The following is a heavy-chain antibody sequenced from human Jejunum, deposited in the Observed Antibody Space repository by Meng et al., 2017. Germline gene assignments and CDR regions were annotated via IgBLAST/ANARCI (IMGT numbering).Heavy chain of an antibody. Sequence: QLQLQESGSGLVKPSQTLSLTCGVSGGSMSSSYYSWGWIRQPPGKGLEWIGYIFNSGSTHFNPSLKSRVTISMDSSKNQFSLNLTSVTAGDTAVYYCARGAGDRFDFWGRGTLVTVSS. CDR3: ARGAGDRFDF. V-gene: IGHV4-30-2*01. J-gene: IGHJ4*02. CDR1: GGSMSSSYYS. D-gene: IGHD4-17*01. CDR2: IFNSGST.